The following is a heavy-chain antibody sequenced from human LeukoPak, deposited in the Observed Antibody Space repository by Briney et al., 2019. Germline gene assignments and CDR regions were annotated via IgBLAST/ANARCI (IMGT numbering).Heavy chain of an antibody. J-gene: IGHJ6*03. V-gene: IGHV5-51*01. D-gene: IGHD4-17*01. CDR3: ARLDGDHIPRGYYYYYMDV. CDR1: GYSFTSYW. CDR2: IYPGDSDT. Sequence: GESLKISCKGSGYSFTSYWIGWVRQMHGKGLGWMGIIYPGDSDTRYSPSFQGPVTISADKSISTAYLQWSSLKASHTAMYYCARLDGDHIPRGYYYYYMDVWGKGTTVTISS.